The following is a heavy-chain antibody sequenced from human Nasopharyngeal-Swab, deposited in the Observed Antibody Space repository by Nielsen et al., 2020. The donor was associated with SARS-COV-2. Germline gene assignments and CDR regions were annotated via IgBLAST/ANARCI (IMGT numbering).Heavy chain of an antibody. J-gene: IGHJ3*01. D-gene: IGHD2-2*01. CDR3: AKDDFCTACAFDV. V-gene: IGHV3-23*01. Sequence: GESLKISCAASGFDFWKYAMSWVRQAPGKGQEWVANVSNNDGSLTFYADSVKGRFTISRDTSKNTVSLQMNSLRAEDTAVYYCAKDDFCTACAFDVWGQGTIVTVSS. CDR1: GFDFWKYA. CDR2: VSNNDGSLT.